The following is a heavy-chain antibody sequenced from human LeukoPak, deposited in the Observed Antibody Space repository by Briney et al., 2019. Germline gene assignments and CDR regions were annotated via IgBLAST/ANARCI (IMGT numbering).Heavy chain of an antibody. CDR3: AKIGVIGNWYFDL. Sequence: GGSLRLSCAASGFTFSYYAMSWVRQAPGKGLEWVSVISASGDATHYADSVKGRFTISRDNSKNTLYLQMNSLRAEDTAVYYCAKIGVIGNWYFDLWGRGTLVTVSS. J-gene: IGHJ2*01. CDR2: ISASGDAT. D-gene: IGHD3-10*01. CDR1: GFTFSYYA. V-gene: IGHV3-23*01.